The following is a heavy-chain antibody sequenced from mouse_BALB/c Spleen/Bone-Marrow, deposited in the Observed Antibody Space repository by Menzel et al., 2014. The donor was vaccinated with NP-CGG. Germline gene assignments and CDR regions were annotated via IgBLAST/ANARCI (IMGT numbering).Heavy chain of an antibody. Sequence: EVQLQQSGAELVKSGASVKLSCTASGLNIKDTYMHWVKQRPEQGLEWIGRIDPANGNTKYDPKFQGKATITADTSSNTAYLQLSSLTSEDTAVYYCASYVYGYYFDYWGQGTTLTVSS. D-gene: IGHD2-2*01. CDR2: IDPANGNT. J-gene: IGHJ2*01. V-gene: IGHV14-3*02. CDR3: ASYVYGYYFDY. CDR1: GLNIKDTY.